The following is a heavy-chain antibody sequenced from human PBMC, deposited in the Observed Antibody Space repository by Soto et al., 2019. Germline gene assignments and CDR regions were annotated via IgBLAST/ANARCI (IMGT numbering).Heavy chain of an antibody. J-gene: IGHJ2*01. CDR1: GFTFRSYA. CDR2: ISGSGIST. Sequence: DVQLLEAGGGLVQPGGSLRLSCAASGFTFRSYAMSWVRQAPGKGLEWVSGISGSGISTHYGDSVKGRFTVSRDNSKNTLYLQMNSLRAEDTAVYNCAKEPVGPDWYFDLWGRGTLVTVSS. V-gene: IGHV3-23*01. CDR3: AKEPVGPDWYFDL.